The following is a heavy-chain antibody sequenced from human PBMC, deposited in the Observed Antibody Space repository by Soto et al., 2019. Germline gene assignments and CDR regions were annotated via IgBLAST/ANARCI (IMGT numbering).Heavy chain of an antibody. CDR1: GDSVSSNSAA. CDR3: ARGTSSHCSSTSCLTYYYGMDV. J-gene: IGHJ6*02. Sequence: SQTLSLTCAISGDSVSSNSAAWNWIRQSPSRGLEWLGRTYYRSKWYNDYAVSVKSRITINPDTSKNQFSLQLNSVTPEDTAVYYCARGTSSHCSSTSCLTYYYGMDVWGQGTTVTVSS. D-gene: IGHD2-2*01. CDR2: TYYRSKWYN. V-gene: IGHV6-1*01.